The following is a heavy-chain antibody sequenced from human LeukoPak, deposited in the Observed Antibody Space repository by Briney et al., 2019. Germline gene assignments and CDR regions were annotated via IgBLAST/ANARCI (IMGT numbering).Heavy chain of an antibody. CDR2: TDNDGTAA. CDR1: GFTFSSYA. Sequence: GGSLRLSCAASGFTFSSYAMSWVCQAPGKGLEWVSRTDNDGTAAVYADSVKGRFTISRDNAKNTLYLQMNSLRAEDTAVYYCARDAAPGYFDLWGRGTLVTVSS. D-gene: IGHD6-13*01. J-gene: IGHJ2*01. CDR3: ARDAAPGYFDL. V-gene: IGHV3-74*01.